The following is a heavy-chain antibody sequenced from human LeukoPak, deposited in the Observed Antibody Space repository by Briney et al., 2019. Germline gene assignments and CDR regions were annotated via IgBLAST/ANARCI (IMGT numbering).Heavy chain of an antibody. CDR1: GGSFSGYY. CDR2: INHSGST. J-gene: IGHJ4*02. D-gene: IGHD2-15*01. Sequence: KPSETLSLTCAVYGGSFSGYYWSWIRQPPGKGLEWIGEINHSGSTNYNPSLKSRVTISVDTSKNQFSLKLSSVTAADTAVYYCARGSVVVAATGVIGYFDYWGQGTPVTVSS. CDR3: ARGSVVVAATGVIGYFDY. V-gene: IGHV4-34*01.